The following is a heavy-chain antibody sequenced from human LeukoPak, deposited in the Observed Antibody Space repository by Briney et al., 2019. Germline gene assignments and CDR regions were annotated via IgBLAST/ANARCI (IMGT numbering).Heavy chain of an antibody. J-gene: IGHJ4*02. D-gene: IGHD3-10*01. CDR3: AREYLTMVPDH. CDR1: GFTFSSYW. CDR2: INSDGSST. V-gene: IGHV3-74*01. Sequence: VGSLRLSCAASGFTFSSYWMHWVRQAPGKGLVWVSRINSDGSSTSYADSVKGRFTISRDNAKNTLYLQMNSLRAEDTAVYYCAREYLTMVPDHWGQGTLVTVSS.